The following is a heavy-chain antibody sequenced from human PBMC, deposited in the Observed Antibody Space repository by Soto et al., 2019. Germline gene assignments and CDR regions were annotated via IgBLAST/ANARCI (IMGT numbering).Heavy chain of an antibody. Sequence: SETLSLACTVSDGSISSSSHYWGWIRQPPGKGLEWIGSVYYSGSTYYNPSLKSRVTVSVDTSRKQFSLKLSSVTAADTAVYYCARHSTSGAIVQGYFAYWGQGTLVTVSS. CDR2: VYYSGST. CDR3: ARHSTSGAIVQGYFAY. D-gene: IGHD3-16*02. J-gene: IGHJ4*02. CDR1: DGSISSSSHY. V-gene: IGHV4-39*01.